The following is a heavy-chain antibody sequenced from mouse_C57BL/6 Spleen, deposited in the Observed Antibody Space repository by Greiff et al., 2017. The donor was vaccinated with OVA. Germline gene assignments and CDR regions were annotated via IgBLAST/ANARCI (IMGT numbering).Heavy chain of an antibody. Sequence: QVQLQQSGPELVKPGASVKISCKASGYAFSSSWMNWVKQRPGKGLEWIGRIYPGDGDTNYNGKFKGKATLTADKSSSTAYMQLSSLTSEDSAVHFCARSFYYGSDYWGQGTTLTVSS. J-gene: IGHJ2*01. D-gene: IGHD1-1*01. CDR2: IYPGDGDT. CDR3: ARSFYYGSDY. CDR1: GYAFSSSW. V-gene: IGHV1-82*01.